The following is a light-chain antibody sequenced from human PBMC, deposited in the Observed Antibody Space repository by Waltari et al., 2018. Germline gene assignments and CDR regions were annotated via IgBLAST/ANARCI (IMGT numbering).Light chain of an antibody. V-gene: IGLV8-61*01. CDR2: KGI. Sequence: QTVVTQEPSLSVSPGGTVTLTCALSSGSVSSTSYPTWYQPTPGQPPRTLVYKGISRSSGVPDRFSGSILGNTAALTFTGAQADDESDYYCSMYMGSGVWVFGGGTKLTVL. CDR1: SGSVSSTSY. CDR3: SMYMGSGVWV. J-gene: IGLJ3*02.